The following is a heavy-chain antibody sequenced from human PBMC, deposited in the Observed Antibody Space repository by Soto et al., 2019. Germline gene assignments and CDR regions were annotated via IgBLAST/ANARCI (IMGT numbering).Heavy chain of an antibody. V-gene: IGHV3-74*01. J-gene: IGHJ4*02. Sequence: VGSLRLSCAASGFTFGNYWMHWVRQAPGKGLVWVSRSSDYFRINYSDSLKDLFIIPSDDAKTELYLQLNDLRAEDTAMYYCAPRPGGGGYWGQGTLVTVSS. D-gene: IGHD6-6*01. CDR1: GFTFGNYW. CDR3: APRPGGGGY. CDR2: SSDYFRI.